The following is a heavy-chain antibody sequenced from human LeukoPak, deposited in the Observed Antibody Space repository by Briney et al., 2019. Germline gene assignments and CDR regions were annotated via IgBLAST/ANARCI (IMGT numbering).Heavy chain of an antibody. V-gene: IGHV1-18*01. D-gene: IGHD3-3*01. CDR3: ARFWSGYLPDY. J-gene: IGHJ4*02. Sequence: ASVKVSCKASGDSFNTYDISWVRQAPGQGLEWMGWITAKNGNTNYAESLQDRVTMTTDTSTSTAYMELRSLRCDDTAVYYCARFWSGYLPDYWGQGTLVTVSS. CDR2: ITAKNGNT. CDR1: GDSFNTYD.